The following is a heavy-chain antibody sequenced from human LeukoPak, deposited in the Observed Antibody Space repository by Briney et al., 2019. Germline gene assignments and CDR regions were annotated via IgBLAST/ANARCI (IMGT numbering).Heavy chain of an antibody. Sequence: GGSLRLSCAASGLTFSSYSMNWVRQAPGKRLEWVSSISTSSTYIYYADSVKGRFTISRDNAKNSLYLQMNSLRAEDTAVYYCARDLPFIIGTTFFDYWGQGTLVTVSS. CDR3: ARDLPFIIGTTFFDY. D-gene: IGHD1-20*01. CDR2: ISTSSTYI. CDR1: GLTFSSYS. V-gene: IGHV3-21*01. J-gene: IGHJ4*02.